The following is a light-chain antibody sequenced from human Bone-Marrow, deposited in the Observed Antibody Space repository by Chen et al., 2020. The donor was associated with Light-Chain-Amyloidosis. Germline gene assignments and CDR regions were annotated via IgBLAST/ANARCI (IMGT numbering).Light chain of an antibody. V-gene: IGLV3-21*02. CDR3: QVWDRSSDRPV. J-gene: IGLJ3*02. CDR2: DDS. CDR1: NIGSTS. Sequence: SYVLTQPSSVSVAPGQTATIACGGNNIGSTSVHWYQQTPGQAPLLVVYDDSDRPSGNPERLSGSHSGHAATLTSSRVEAGDEADYYWQVWDRSSDRPVFGGGTKLTVL.